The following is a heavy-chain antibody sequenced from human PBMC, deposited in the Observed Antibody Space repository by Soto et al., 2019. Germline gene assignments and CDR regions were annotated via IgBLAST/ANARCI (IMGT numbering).Heavy chain of an antibody. CDR3: ARRGSGSYYDY. CDR2: ISGSGDST. CDR1: GFTFSSYA. Sequence: EVQLLESGGGLVQPGGSLRLSCAASGFTFSSYAMRRVRQAPGKGLEWVSAISGSGDSTYYADSVKGRFTISRDNSKNTVYLQMNSLRGEDTAVYYCARRGSGSYYDYWGQGTLVTVSS. V-gene: IGHV3-23*01. J-gene: IGHJ4*02. D-gene: IGHD1-26*01.